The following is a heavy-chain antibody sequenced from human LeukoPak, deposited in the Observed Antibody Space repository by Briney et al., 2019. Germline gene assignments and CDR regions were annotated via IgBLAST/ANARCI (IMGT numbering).Heavy chain of an antibody. CDR1: GFTVSGSF. Sequence: SGGSLRLSCAAPGFTVSGSFMSWVRQAPGKGLEWVATIYSIGLGGNTYYGDSVKGRFTISRDNSKNTVYLQMNTLRAEDTAVYYCAREMGGAQHYFDYWGQGTLVTVSS. CDR3: AREMGGAQHYFDY. D-gene: IGHD1-26*01. V-gene: IGHV3-53*01. J-gene: IGHJ4*02. CDR2: IYSIGLGGNT.